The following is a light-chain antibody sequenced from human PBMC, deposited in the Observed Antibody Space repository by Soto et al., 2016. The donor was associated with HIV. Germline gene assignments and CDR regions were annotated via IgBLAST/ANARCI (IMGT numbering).Light chain of an antibody. CDR1: QGIDSY. J-gene: IGKJ1*01. CDR2: AAS. V-gene: IGKV1-9*01. Sequence: DIQLTQSPSFLSASVGDRVTITCRANQGIDSYLAWYRHNPGKPPRLLIYAASSLQTGVPLRFSGSGSGTEFTLTISSLQPEDFATYYCQHLYGYPRAFGQGTRVEIK. CDR3: QHLYGYPRA.